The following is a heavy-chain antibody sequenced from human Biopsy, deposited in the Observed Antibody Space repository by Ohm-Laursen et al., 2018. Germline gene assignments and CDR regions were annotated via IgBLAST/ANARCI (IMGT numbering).Heavy chain of an antibody. Sequence: GSLRLSCAASGFRFSLYSMNWVRQAPGKGLAWVSSIKNSENYTYYADSVKGRFIISRDNAKNSLYLQMNGLRVEDTAVYYCATDFGYCGNNDCSSDFYYGMDVWGQGTTVTVSS. CDR1: GFRFSLYS. CDR3: ATDFGYCGNNDCSSDFYYGMDV. D-gene: IGHD2-15*01. J-gene: IGHJ6*02. CDR2: IKNSENYT. V-gene: IGHV3-21*01.